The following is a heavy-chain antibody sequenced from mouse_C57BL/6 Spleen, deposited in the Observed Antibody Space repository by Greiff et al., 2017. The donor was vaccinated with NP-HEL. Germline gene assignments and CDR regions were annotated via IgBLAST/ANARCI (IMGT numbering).Heavy chain of an antibody. CDR2: INYDGSST. J-gene: IGHJ2*01. CDR1: GFTFSDYY. V-gene: IGHV5-16*01. CDR3: ARGGTGPFDY. Sequence: EVMLVESEGGLVQPGSSMKLSCTATGFTFSDYYMAWVRQVPEKGLEWVANINYDGSSTYYLDSLKSRFIISRDNAKNILYLHMSSLKSEDTATYYCARGGTGPFDYWGQGTTLTVPS. D-gene: IGHD3-3*01.